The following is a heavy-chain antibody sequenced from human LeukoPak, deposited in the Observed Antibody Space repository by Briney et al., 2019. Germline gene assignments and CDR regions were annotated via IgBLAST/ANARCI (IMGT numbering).Heavy chain of an antibody. CDR3: AKDMDHDYDDYGFDY. V-gene: IGHV3-30*04. J-gene: IGHJ4*02. D-gene: IGHD4-17*01. CDR2: ISYDGSNK. Sequence: GRSLRLSCAASGFTFSDYAIHWVRQAPGKGLEWVAMISYDGSNKYYADSVKGRFIISRDNSKNTLFLQMNSLRAEDTAVYYCAKDMDHDYDDYGFDYWGQGTPVTVSS. CDR1: GFTFSDYA.